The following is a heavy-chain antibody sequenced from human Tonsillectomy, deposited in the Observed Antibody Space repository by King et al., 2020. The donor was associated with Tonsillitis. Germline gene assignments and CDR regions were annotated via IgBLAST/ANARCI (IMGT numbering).Heavy chain of an antibody. CDR3: ARRRGSDWYFDI. Sequence: QLQESVPGLVKASETLSLTCTVSGGSISGSISSSSYYWGWIRQPPGKGLEWIGSMYYSGSTYHNPSLKSRVTISVDTSKNQFSLKLSSVTAADTAVYDCARRRGSDWYFDIWGRGTLVTVSS. CDR1: GGSISGSISSSSYY. D-gene: IGHD2-15*01. J-gene: IGHJ2*01. CDR2: MYYSGST. V-gene: IGHV4-39*07.